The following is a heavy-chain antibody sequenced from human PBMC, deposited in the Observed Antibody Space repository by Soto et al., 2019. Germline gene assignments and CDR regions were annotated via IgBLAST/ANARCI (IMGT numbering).Heavy chain of an antibody. CDR2: ISSSGSTI. CDR1: GFTFSDYY. Sequence: PGGSLRLSCAASGFTFSDYYMSWIRQAPGKGLEWVSYISSSGSTIYYADSVKGRCTISRDNAKNSLYLQMNSLRAEDTAVYYCARDFGAMADTAMVYFDFWGQGTLVTVSS. CDR3: ARDFGAMADTAMVYFDF. J-gene: IGHJ4*02. V-gene: IGHV3-11*01. D-gene: IGHD5-18*01.